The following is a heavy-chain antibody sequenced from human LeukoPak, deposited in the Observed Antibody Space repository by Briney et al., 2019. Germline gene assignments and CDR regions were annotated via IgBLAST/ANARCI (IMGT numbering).Heavy chain of an antibody. V-gene: IGHV3-23*01. CDR3: AKDRLDGFDWLSNYFDY. CDR2: ISGSGGST. J-gene: IGHJ4*02. CDR1: GFTFSSYA. Sequence: PGGSLRLSCAASGFTFSSYAMSWVRQAPGKGLEWVSAISGSGGSTYYADSVKGRFTISRDNSKNTLYLQMNSLRAEDTAVYYCAKDRLDGFDWLSNYFDYWGQGTLVTVSS. D-gene: IGHD3-9*01.